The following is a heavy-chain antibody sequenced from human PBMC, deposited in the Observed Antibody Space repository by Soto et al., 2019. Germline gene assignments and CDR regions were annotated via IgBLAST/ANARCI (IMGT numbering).Heavy chain of an antibody. CDR2: ISGSGGST. CDR3: AKVESDFGYYYYGMDV. CDR1: GFTFSSYA. V-gene: IGHV3-23*01. J-gene: IGHJ6*02. D-gene: IGHD3-3*01. Sequence: GGSLRLSCAASGFTFSSYAMSWVRQAPGKGLEWVSAISGSGGSTYYADSVKGRFTISRDNSKNTLYLQMNSLRAEDTAVYYCAKVESDFGYYYYGMDVWGQGTTVTVSS.